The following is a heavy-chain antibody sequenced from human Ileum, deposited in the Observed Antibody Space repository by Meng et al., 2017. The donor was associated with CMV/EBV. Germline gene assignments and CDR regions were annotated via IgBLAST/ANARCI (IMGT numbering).Heavy chain of an antibody. J-gene: IGHJ4*02. V-gene: IGHV3-74*01. D-gene: IGHD7-27*01. Sequence: EVQLVESGGDVVQPGVSLRLSCAASGFSLSNYWMHWVRQVPGKGLVWVSRIKNDGRTMNYADSVKGRFTISRDNAKNTLYLQMNSLRTEDTAVYYCVGGFLGYWGQGTLVTVSS. CDR3: VGGFLGY. CDR2: IKNDGRTM. CDR1: GFSLSNYW.